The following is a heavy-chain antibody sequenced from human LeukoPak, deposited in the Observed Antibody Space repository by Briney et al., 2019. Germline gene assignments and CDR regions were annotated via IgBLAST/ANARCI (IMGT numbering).Heavy chain of an antibody. CDR2: IYYSGST. J-gene: IGHJ5*02. D-gene: IGHD6-19*01. V-gene: IGHV4-59*01. Sequence: SETLSLTCTVSGSSISSYYWSWIRQPPGKGLEWIGYIYYSGSTNYNPSLKSRVTISVDMSKKQFSLKLSSVTAADTAVYYCAREHSSGWYFDPWGQGNLVTVSS. CDR3: AREHSSGWYFDP. CDR1: GSSISSYY.